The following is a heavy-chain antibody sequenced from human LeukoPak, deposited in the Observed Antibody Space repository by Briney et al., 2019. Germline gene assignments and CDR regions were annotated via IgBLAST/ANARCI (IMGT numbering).Heavy chain of an antibody. CDR3: ARARDGYNPYFDY. V-gene: IGHV4-61*01. CDR1: GGSVSSGSYY. Sequence: SETLSLTCTVSGGSVSSGSYYWSWIRQPPGKGLEWIGYIYYSGSTNYNPSLKSRVTISVDTSKNQFSLKLSSVTAADTAVYYCARARDGYNPYFDYWGQGTLVTVSS. D-gene: IGHD5-24*01. CDR2: IYYSGST. J-gene: IGHJ4*02.